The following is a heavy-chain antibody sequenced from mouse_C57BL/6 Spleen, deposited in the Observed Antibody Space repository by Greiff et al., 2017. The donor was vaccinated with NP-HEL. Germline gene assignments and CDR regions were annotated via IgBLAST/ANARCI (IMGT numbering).Heavy chain of an antibody. V-gene: IGHV5-6*01. Sequence: EVQRVESGGDLVKPGGSLKLSCAASGFTFSSYGMSWVRQTPDKRLEWVATISSGGSYTYYPDSVKGRFTISRDNAKNTLYLQMSSLKSEDTAMYYCARDYYGSSNYAMDYWGQGTSVTVSS. D-gene: IGHD1-1*01. J-gene: IGHJ4*01. CDR1: GFTFSSYG. CDR2: ISSGGSYT. CDR3: ARDYYGSSNYAMDY.